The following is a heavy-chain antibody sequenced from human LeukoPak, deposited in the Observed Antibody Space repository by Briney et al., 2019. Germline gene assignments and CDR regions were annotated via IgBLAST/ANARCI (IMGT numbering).Heavy chain of an antibody. J-gene: IGHJ4*02. CDR3: ARGANYYDSSGYISYYFDY. D-gene: IGHD3-22*01. V-gene: IGHV1-69*05. CDR1: GGTFSSYA. CDR2: IIPIFGTA. Sequence: ASVKVSCKASGGTFSSYAISWVRQAPRQGLEWMGGIIPIFGTANYAQKFQGRVTITTDESTSTAYMELSSLRSEDTAVYYCARGANYYDSSGYISYYFDYWGQGTLVTVSS.